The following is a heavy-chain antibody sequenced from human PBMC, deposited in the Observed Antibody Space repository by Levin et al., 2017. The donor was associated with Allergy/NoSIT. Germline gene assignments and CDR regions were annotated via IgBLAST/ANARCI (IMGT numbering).Heavy chain of an antibody. V-gene: IGHV1-8*01. CDR2: MNPNSGNT. CDR3: ARGKEAYYDFWSGSYYDDGMDV. D-gene: IGHD3-3*01. J-gene: IGHJ6*02. Sequence: PGGSLRLSCKASGYTFTSYDINWVRQATGQGLEWMGWMNPNSGNTGYAQKFQGRVTMTRNTSISTAYMELSSLRSEDTAVYYCARGKEAYYDFWSGSYYDDGMDVWGQGTTVTVSS. CDR1: GYTFTSYD.